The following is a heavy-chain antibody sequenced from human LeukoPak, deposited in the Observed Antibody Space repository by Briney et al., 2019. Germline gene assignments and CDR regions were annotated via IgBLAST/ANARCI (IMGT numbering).Heavy chain of an antibody. D-gene: IGHD1-20*01. J-gene: IGHJ5*01. CDR1: GYTFTGYY. CDR3: AKEGEVTGTAFES. CDR2: INPNSGGT. Sequence: ASVKVSCKASGYTFTGYYVHWVRQAPGQGLEWMGLINPNSGGTNSAQKFQGRVTVTRDTSISTAYMELSRLRSDDTAVYYCAKEGEVTGTAFESWGQGTLVIVSS. V-gene: IGHV1-2*02.